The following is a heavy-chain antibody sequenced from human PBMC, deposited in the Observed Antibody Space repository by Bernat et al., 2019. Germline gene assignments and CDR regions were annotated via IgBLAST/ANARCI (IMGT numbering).Heavy chain of an antibody. CDR3: AKDGTAYCTGGDCNWFDP. D-gene: IGHD2-8*02. CDR1: GFTFSSYG. V-gene: IGHV3-30*18. CDR2: ISYDGSNK. Sequence: QVQLVESGGGAVQPGRSLRLSCAASGFTFSSYGMHWVGQAPGKGLEWVAVISYDGSNKYYADSVKGRFTISRENSKSKLNLQMNSLRADNTAVYYWAKDGTAYCTGGDCNWFDPWGQGTLVTVSS. J-gene: IGHJ5*02.